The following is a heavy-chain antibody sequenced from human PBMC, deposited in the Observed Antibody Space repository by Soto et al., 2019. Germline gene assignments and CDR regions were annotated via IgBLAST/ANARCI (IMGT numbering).Heavy chain of an antibody. J-gene: IGHJ6*02. Sequence: GGSLRLSCAASGFTFSSYAMHWVRQAPGKGLEWVAVISYDGSNKYYADSVKGRFTISRDNSKNTLYLQMNSLRAEDTAVYYCAREYTPWDFMTSLYYYYGMDVWGQGTTVTVSS. V-gene: IGHV3-30-3*01. D-gene: IGHD3-16*01. CDR1: GFTFSSYA. CDR2: ISYDGSNK. CDR3: AREYTPWDFMTSLYYYYGMDV.